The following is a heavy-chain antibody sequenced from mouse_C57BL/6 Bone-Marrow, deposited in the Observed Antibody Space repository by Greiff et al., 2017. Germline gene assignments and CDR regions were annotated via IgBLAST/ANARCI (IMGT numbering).Heavy chain of an antibody. V-gene: IGHV10-1*01. J-gene: IGHJ4*01. CDR3: VRHSPLPRGAMDY. Sequence: EAGGGLVQPKGSLKLSCAASGFSFNTYAMNWVRQAPGKGLEWVARIRSKSNNYATYYADSVKERFTISRDDSESMLYLQMNNLKTEDTAMHYCVRHSPLPRGAMDYWGQGTSVTVSS. D-gene: IGHD2-10*01. CDR2: IRSKSNNYAT. CDR1: GFSFNTYA.